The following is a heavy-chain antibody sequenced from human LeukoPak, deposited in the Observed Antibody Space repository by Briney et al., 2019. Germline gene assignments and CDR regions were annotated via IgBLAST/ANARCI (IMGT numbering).Heavy chain of an antibody. Sequence: GGSLRLSCAASGFTFSSYAMNWVRQAPGKGLEWVSTISGSGGGSYYAGSVKGRFTISRDNSKNTLYLQMNSLRAEDTAVYYCAKGHIDSGGCYYFDYWGQGTLVTVSS. V-gene: IGHV3-23*01. J-gene: IGHJ4*02. D-gene: IGHD3-22*01. CDR3: AKGHIDSGGCYYFDY. CDR1: GFTFSSYA. CDR2: ISGSGGGS.